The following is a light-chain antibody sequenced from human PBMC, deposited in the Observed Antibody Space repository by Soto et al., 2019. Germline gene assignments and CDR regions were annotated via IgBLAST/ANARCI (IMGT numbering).Light chain of an antibody. CDR1: QNVDSSY. CDR3: QQYGSSPYT. CDR2: DAS. V-gene: IGKV3-20*01. Sequence: DIVLTQSPGTLSLSPGERATLSCRASQNVDSSYLAWYQHQPGQAPRLLIYDASIRATGIPDRFSGSGSGTDFTLTISRLEPEDFAVYYCQQYGSSPYTFGQGTKLEIK. J-gene: IGKJ2*01.